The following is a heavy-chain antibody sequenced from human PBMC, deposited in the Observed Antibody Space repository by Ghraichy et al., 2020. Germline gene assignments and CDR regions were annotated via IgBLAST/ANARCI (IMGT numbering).Heavy chain of an antibody. D-gene: IGHD6-19*01. CDR1: GGSIRSSSYY. Sequence: SETLSLTCTVSGGSIRSSSYYWGWIRQPPGKGLEWIGNIYYSGSIYYNPSLKSRVTISVDTSKNQFSLRLSSVTAADTAVYYCARLLQGVSVAVPYSFDYWGQGTLVTVSS. V-gene: IGHV4-39*01. CDR3: ARLLQGVSVAVPYSFDY. CDR2: IYYSGSI. J-gene: IGHJ4*02.